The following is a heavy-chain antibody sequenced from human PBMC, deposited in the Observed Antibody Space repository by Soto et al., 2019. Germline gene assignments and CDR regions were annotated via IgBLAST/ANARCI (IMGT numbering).Heavy chain of an antibody. J-gene: IGHJ5*02. CDR2: TYYNGNA. D-gene: IGHD3-9*01. CDR3: ARLGYDILTGYEKVDP. Sequence: PSETLSLTCNVSGGSIDRSNYYWDWLRQPPGKGLEWIGTTYYNGNAYYNPSLKSRVSMSVDTSKNQFSLKLVSVTAADTAVYYCARLGYDILTGYEKVDPWGQGTLVTVSS. CDR1: GGSIDRSNYY. V-gene: IGHV4-39*01.